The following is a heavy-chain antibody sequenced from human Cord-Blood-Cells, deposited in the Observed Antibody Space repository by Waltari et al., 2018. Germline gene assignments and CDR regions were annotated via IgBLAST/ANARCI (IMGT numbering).Heavy chain of an antibody. CDR2: IYYSGST. D-gene: IGHD6-6*01. CDR1: GGSISSSSYY. V-gene: IGHV4-39*01. CDR3: ARHVGIAARPDWYFDL. Sequence: LQLQESGPGLVKPSETLSLTCTVSGGSISSSSYYWGWIRQPPGKGLEWIGSIYYSGSTYYNPSLKSRVTISVDTSKNQFSLKLSSVTAADTAVYYCARHVGIAARPDWYFDLWGRGTLVTVSS. J-gene: IGHJ2*01.